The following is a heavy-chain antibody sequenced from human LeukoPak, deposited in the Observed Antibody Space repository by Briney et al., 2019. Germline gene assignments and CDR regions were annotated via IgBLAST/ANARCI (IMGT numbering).Heavy chain of an antibody. J-gene: IGHJ3*02. CDR2: ISYDGSNK. V-gene: IGHV3-30*18. CDR3: AKEDYDSSGPNAFDI. Sequence: GGSPRLSCAASGFTFSSYGMHWVRQAPGKGLEWVAVISYDGSNKYYADSVKGRFTISRDNSKNTLYLQMNSLRAEDTAVYYCAKEDYDSSGPNAFDIWGQGTMVTVSS. CDR1: GFTFSSYG. D-gene: IGHD3-22*01.